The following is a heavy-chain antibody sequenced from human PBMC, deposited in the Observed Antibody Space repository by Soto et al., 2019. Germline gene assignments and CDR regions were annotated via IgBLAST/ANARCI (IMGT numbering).Heavy chain of an antibody. J-gene: IGHJ6*02. V-gene: IGHV4-34*09. CDR2: INHSGST. CDR3: ARVTSDDRTTISGVVIGTMDV. CDR1: GGSFSGYY. D-gene: IGHD3-3*01. Sequence: SETLSLTCAVYGGSFSGYYWSWIRQPPGKGLEWIGEINHSGSTYYNPSLKSRVAISVDTSSNHFSLSLSSVTAADTAVYFCARVTSDDRTTISGVVIGTMDVWGQGTTVTVSS.